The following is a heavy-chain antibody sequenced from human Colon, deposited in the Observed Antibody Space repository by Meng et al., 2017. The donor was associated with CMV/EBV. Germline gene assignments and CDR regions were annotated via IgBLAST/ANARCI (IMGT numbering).Heavy chain of an antibody. J-gene: IGHJ4*02. V-gene: IGHV3-20*04. Sequence: GESLKISCAASGFTFDDYGMSWVRQAPGKGLEWVSGITWNGGNTGYADSVKGRFTISRDNSKNTLYLQMNSLRAEDTAVYYCAKEVVVVPAANFDYWGQGTLVTVSS. CDR3: AKEVVVVPAANFDY. D-gene: IGHD2-2*01. CDR2: ITWNGGNT. CDR1: GFTFDDYG.